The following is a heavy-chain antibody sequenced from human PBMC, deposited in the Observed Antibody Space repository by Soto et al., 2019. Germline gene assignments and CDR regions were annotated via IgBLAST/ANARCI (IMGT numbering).Heavy chain of an antibody. CDR3: ARGRGSTGYLGREHYFDY. V-gene: IGHV3-66*01. J-gene: IGHJ4*02. CDR1: GFSVTNNY. CDR2: IDIGGNT. D-gene: IGHD2-2*01. Sequence: EVQVVESGGGLVQPGGSLRLSCAASGFSVTNNYMNWVRQAPGKGLEWVSIIDIGGNTYYADSVKDRFTISRDNSRNTLDLHMYSLRAEDTAVYYCARGRGSTGYLGREHYFDYWGQGTLVTVSP.